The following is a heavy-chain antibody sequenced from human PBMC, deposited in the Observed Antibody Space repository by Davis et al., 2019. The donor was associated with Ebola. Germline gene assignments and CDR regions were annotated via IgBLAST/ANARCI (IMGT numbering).Heavy chain of an antibody. J-gene: IGHJ4*02. CDR3: AREAPDSTVTTSYYFDY. V-gene: IGHV4-30-2*01. CDR2: IYQDEGT. D-gene: IGHD4-17*01. Sequence: LRLSCIVSGGSITSDAHSWNWIRQPPGEGLEWIGCIYQDEGTMYNPSLKSRVSISRDRSKNEVSLKLSSVTAADTAVYYCAREAPDSTVTTSYYFDYWGQGTLVTVSS. CDR1: GGSITSDAHS.